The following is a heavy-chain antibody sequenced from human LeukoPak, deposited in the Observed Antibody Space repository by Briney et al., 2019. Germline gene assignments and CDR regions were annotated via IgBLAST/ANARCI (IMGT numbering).Heavy chain of an antibody. D-gene: IGHD1-14*01. CDR1: GGSISSSSYY. J-gene: IGHJ2*01. Sequence: NPSETLSLTCTVSGGSISSSSYYWGWIRQPPGKGLEWIGSIYHSGSTNYNPSLKSRVTISVDTSKNQFSLKLSSVTAADTAVYYCARGRKLYWYFDLRGRGTLVTVSS. V-gene: IGHV4-39*07. CDR3: ARGRKLYWYFDL. CDR2: IYHSGST.